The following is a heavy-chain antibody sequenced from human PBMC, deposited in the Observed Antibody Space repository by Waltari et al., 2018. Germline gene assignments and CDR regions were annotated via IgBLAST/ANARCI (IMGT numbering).Heavy chain of an antibody. CDR3: VRQFGASTSYYNGMDV. D-gene: IGHD3-16*01. V-gene: IGHV4-39*01. J-gene: IGHJ6*02. CDR1: GGSISSSDYY. CDR2: IYYSGTT. Sequence: QMQLQESGPGLVKPSETLSLTCTVSGGSISSSDYYWGWIRQPPGKGLEWIASIYYSGTTYYYPTLKSRLTISLDTSRNQFSLKVSSVTAADTAIYYCVRQFGASTSYYNGMDVWGQGTTVTVSS.